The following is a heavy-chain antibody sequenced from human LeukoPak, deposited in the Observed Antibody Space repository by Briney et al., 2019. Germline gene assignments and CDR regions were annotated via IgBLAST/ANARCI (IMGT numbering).Heavy chain of an antibody. J-gene: IGHJ4*02. D-gene: IGHD3-22*01. CDR3: ARGFGSGYYYEDH. CDR2: INPNSGGT. CDR1: GYTFTGYY. V-gene: IGHV1-2*02. Sequence: GASVKVSCKASGYTFTGYYMHWVRQAPGQGLEWMGWINPNSGGTNYAQKFQGRVTMTRDTSISTAYMELSRLRSDDTAVYYCARGFGSGYYYEDHWGQGTLVTVSS.